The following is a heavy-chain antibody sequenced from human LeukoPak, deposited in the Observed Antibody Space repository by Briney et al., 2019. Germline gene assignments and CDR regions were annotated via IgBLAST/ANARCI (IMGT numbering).Heavy chain of an antibody. CDR2: IYSGGSS. J-gene: IGHJ5*02. D-gene: IGHD2-2*01. V-gene: IGHV3-53*01. CDR3: AKSLEVPAAIGAWWFDP. Sequence: PGGSLRLSCAASGFTVSSNYMSWVRQAPGKGLEWVSVIYSGGSSYYADSVKGRFTISRDNSKNTLYLQMNSLRAEDTAVYYCAKSLEVPAAIGAWWFDPWGQGTLVTVSS. CDR1: GFTVSSNY.